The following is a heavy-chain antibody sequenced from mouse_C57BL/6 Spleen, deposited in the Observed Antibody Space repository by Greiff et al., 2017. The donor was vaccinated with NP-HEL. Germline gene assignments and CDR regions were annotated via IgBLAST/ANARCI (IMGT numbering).Heavy chain of an antibody. J-gene: IGHJ1*03. V-gene: IGHV1-82*01. CDR1: GYAFSSSW. Sequence: QVQLQQSGPELVKPGASVKISCKASGYAFSSSWMNWVKQRPGKGLEWIGRIYPGDGDTNYNGKFKGKATLTADKSSSTAYMQLSSLTSEDSAVYFCARENYYEGYFDVWGTGTTVTVSS. CDR2: IYPGDGDT. D-gene: IGHD1-1*01. CDR3: ARENYYEGYFDV.